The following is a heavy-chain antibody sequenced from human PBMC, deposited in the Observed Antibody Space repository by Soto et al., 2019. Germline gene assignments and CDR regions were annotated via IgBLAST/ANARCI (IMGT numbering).Heavy chain of an antibody. V-gene: IGHV3-30-3*01. CDR3: ARELGITIFGVVNDDYYYYGMDV. CDR1: GFTFSSYA. D-gene: IGHD3-3*01. CDR2: ISYDGSNK. J-gene: IGHJ6*02. Sequence: PGGSLRLSCAASGFTFSSYAMHWVRQAPGKGLEWVAVISYDGSNKYYADSVKGRFTISRDNSKNTLYLQMNSLRAEDTAVYYCARELGITIFGVVNDDYYYYGMDVWGQGTTVTVS.